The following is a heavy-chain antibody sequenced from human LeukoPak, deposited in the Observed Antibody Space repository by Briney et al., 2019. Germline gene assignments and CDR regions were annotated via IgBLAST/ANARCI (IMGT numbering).Heavy chain of an antibody. CDR3: ARRQGCSSTSCPPDS. D-gene: IGHD2-2*01. Sequence: GESLKISCRGSGYSFTTYWIGWVRQMPGKGLEWMGIIYPGDSDTRYSPSFQGQVTMSADKSINTAYLQWSSLKASDTDMYYLARRQGCSSTSCPPDSWGQGTLVTVSS. V-gene: IGHV5-51*01. CDR1: GYSFTTYW. J-gene: IGHJ4*02. CDR2: IYPGDSDT.